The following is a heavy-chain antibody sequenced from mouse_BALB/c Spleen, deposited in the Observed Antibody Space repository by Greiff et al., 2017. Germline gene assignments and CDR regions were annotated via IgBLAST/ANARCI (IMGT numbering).Heavy chain of an antibody. CDR3: ARSLLRLYAMDY. V-gene: IGHV1-69*01. CDR1: GYTFTDYW. CDR2: IDTSDSYT. J-gene: IGHJ4*01. Sequence: QVQLQQPGAELVMPGASVKMSCKASGYTFTDYWMHWVKQRPGQGLEWIGAIDTSDSYTSYNQKFKGKATLTVDESSSTAYMQLSSLTSEDSAVYYCARSLLRLYAMDYWGQGTSVTVSS. D-gene: IGHD1-2*01.